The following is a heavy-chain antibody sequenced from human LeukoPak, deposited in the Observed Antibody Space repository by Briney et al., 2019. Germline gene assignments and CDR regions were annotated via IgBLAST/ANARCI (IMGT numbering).Heavy chain of an antibody. CDR3: ARAEDYGGNSFDY. D-gene: IGHD4-23*01. CDR2: IYYSGST. CDR1: GGSISSSSYY. V-gene: IGHV4-39*07. J-gene: IGHJ4*02. Sequence: SETLSLTCTVSGGSISSSSYYWGWIRQPPGKGLEWIGSIYYSGSTYYNPSLKSRVTISVDTSKNQFSLKLSSVTAADTAVYYCARAEDYGGNSFDYWGQGTLVTVSS.